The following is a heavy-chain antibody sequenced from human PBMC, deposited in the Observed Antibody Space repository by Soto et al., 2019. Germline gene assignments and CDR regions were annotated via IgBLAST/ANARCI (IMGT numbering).Heavy chain of an antibody. V-gene: IGHV1-18*01. D-gene: IGHD6-13*01. CDR3: ARDWGYSSTANDAFDI. CDR2: ISAYNGNT. Sequence: ASVKGSCKASGYAFTSYGISWVRQAPGQGLEWMGWISAYNGNTNYAQKLQGRVTITTDTSTSPAYMELRSLRSDDTAVYYCARDWGYSSTANDAFDIWGQGTMVTVSS. J-gene: IGHJ3*02. CDR1: GYAFTSYG.